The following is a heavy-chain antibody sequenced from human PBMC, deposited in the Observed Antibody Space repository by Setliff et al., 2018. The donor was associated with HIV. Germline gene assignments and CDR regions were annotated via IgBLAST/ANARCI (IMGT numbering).Heavy chain of an antibody. J-gene: IGHJ4*02. CDR2: IYYSWST. Sequence: SETLSLTCTVSGGSISSSSYYWGWIRQPPGKGLEWIGSIYYSWSTYYNPSLKSRVTISVDTSKNQFSLKLSSVTAADTAVYYCASGELAYFDYWGQGTLVTVSS. D-gene: IGHD3-10*01. CDR1: GGSISSSSYY. CDR3: ASGELAYFDY. V-gene: IGHV4-39*01.